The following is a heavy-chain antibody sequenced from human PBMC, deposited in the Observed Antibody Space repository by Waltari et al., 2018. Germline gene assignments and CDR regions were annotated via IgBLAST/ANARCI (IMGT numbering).Heavy chain of an antibody. J-gene: IGHJ6*03. CDR2: IYYRGST. Sequence: QLQLQESGPGLVKPSETLSLTCTVSGGSISSSSYYWGWIRQPPGKGLEWIGSIYYRGSTYYNPSLKSRVTISVDTSKNQFSLKLSSVTAADTAVYYCARGSSGYYYHYYYYYMDVWGKGTTVTVSS. D-gene: IGHD3-22*01. CDR1: GGSISSSSYY. V-gene: IGHV4-39*01. CDR3: ARGSSGYYYHYYYYYMDV.